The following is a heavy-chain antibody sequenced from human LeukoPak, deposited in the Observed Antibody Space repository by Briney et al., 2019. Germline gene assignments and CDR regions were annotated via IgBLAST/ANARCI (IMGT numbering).Heavy chain of an antibody. J-gene: IGHJ5*02. Sequence: SETLSLTCTVSGGSISGSSYYWAWIRQPPGKGLEWIGNIFYTGSAYYNPSLKSRVTISVDTSKNQFSLRLTSVSAADTAVFYCARHAVGPKDNWFDPWGQGTLATVSS. CDR3: ARHAVGPKDNWFDP. CDR2: IFYTGSA. V-gene: IGHV4-39*01. CDR1: GGSISGSSYY. D-gene: IGHD1-26*01.